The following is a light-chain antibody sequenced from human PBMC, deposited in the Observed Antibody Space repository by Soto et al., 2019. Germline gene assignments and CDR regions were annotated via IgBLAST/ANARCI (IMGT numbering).Light chain of an antibody. J-gene: IGKJ1*01. CDR2: GAS. CDR3: HLYGASPPT. CDR1: QSVSNSY. V-gene: IGKV3-20*01. Sequence: DIVLTQSPGTLSLSTGERATLSCRASQSVSNSYLAWYQQKPGQAPSLLISGASGRATGIPDRFSASGSGTDFTLTISRLEPEDSAMFYCHLYGASPPTFGQGTKV.